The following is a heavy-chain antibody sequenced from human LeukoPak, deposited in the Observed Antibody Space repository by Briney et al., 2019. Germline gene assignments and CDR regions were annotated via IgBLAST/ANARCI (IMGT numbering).Heavy chain of an antibody. CDR3: ARERPSYYYDSSGYYGSHYFDY. J-gene: IGHJ4*02. D-gene: IGHD3-22*01. V-gene: IGHV3-53*01. CDR2: IYSGGST. CDR1: GFTVSSNY. Sequence: GGSLRLSCAASGFTVSSNYMSWVRQAPGKGLEWVSVIYSGGSTYYADSVKGRFTISRDNSKNTLYLQMNSLRAEDTAVYYCARERPSYYYDSSGYYGSHYFDYWGQGTLVTVSS.